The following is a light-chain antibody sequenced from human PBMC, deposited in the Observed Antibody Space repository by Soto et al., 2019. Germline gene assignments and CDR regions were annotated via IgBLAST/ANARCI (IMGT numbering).Light chain of an antibody. CDR3: CSYAGSYTWV. V-gene: IGLV2-8*01. CDR1: NVGEYDY. CDR2: EVT. Sequence: QSVLTQPPSASGSPGQSVTISCTGSNVGEYDYVSWYQQHPGKAPKLMIHEVTKRPSGVPDRFSGSKSGNTASLTVSGLQAEDEADYYCCSYAGSYTWVFGGGTKLTVL. J-gene: IGLJ3*02.